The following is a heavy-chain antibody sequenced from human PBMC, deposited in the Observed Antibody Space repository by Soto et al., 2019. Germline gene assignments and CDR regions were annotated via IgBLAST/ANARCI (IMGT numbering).Heavy chain of an antibody. CDR1: GSTFTSYA. D-gene: IGHD4-4*01. CDR3: ARGEGTTVSDHLDY. Sequence: GXSVKVSCKASGSTFTSYAMYWERQAPGQGLEWIGWINDXNGNKXYAKKITGRVXXTTDTYAXXVYMALRGLRSDDTAVFYCARGEGTTVSDHLDYWGQGTLVTVSS. J-gene: IGHJ4*02. V-gene: IGHV1-18*01. CDR2: INDXNGNK.